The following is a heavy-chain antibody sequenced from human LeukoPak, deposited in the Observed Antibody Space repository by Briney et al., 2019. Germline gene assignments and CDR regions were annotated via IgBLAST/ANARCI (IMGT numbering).Heavy chain of an antibody. CDR3: ARGDIYYDSSGYPSDFDY. CDR2: ISPIGGST. D-gene: IGHD3-22*01. V-gene: IGHV1-46*01. Sequence: ASVKVSCKASGYTFTSYYLYWVRQAPGQGLEWMGIISPIGGSTTYAQKFQGRVTMTRDTSTSTVYMELSSLRSEDTAVYYCARGDIYYDSSGYPSDFDYWGQGTLVTVSS. CDR1: GYTFTSYY. J-gene: IGHJ4*02.